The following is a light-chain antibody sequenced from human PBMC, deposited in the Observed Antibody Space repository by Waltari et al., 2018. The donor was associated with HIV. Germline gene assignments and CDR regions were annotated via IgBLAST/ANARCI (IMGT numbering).Light chain of an antibody. CDR2: AAS. V-gene: IGKV1-27*01. J-gene: IGKJ2*01. CDR3: QRYDRAPYT. CDR1: QGIGSD. Sequence: DVQMTQSPSSLSASVGDRVAITCRASQGIGSDLAWYQQKPGKVPKLLIYAASTLQSGVPSRFSGSGSGTDFTLTITKLQTEDFSFYYCQRYDRAPYTFGPGTRLELK.